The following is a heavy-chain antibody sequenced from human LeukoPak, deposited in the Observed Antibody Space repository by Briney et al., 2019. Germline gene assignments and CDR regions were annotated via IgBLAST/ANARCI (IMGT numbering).Heavy chain of an antibody. Sequence: GASVKVSCKASGYTFSNYGITWVRQAPGQGLEWMGWISAYNGNTNYAQKLQGRVTMTTDTSTSTAYMELSRLRSDDTAVYYCAREPPQDSSGEFDYWGQGTLVTVSS. CDR3: AREPPQDSSGEFDY. J-gene: IGHJ4*02. D-gene: IGHD6-19*01. CDR1: GYTFSNYG. CDR2: ISAYNGNT. V-gene: IGHV1-18*01.